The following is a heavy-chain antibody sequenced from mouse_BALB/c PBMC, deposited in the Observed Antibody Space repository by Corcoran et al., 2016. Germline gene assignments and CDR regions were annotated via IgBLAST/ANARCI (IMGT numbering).Heavy chain of an antibody. V-gene: IGHV9-1*02. CDR1: GYTFTNYG. CDR3: ARGGITPLAY. Sequence: QIQLGQSGPELKKPGETVKISCKASGYTFTNYGMNWVKQAPGKGLKWMGWINTYTGEPTYADDFKGRFAFSLETSASTAYLQINNLKNEDMATYFCARGGITPLAYWGQGTLVTVSA. J-gene: IGHJ3*01. D-gene: IGHD2-4*01. CDR2: INTYTGEP.